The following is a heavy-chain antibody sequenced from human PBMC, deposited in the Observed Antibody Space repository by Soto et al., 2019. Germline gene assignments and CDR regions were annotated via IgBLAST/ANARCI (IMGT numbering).Heavy chain of an antibody. D-gene: IGHD6-6*01. V-gene: IGHV2-5*02. J-gene: IGHJ4*02. CDR3: ARLSIAARVDTYYFDY. CDR1: GFSLSTSGVG. CDR2: IYWDDDK. Sequence: KESGPTLVKPTQTLTLTCTFSGFSLSTSGVGVGWIRQPPGKALEWLALIYWDDDKRYSPSLKSRLTITKDTSKNQVVLTMTNMDPVDTATYYCARLSIAARVDTYYFDYWGQGTLVPVSS.